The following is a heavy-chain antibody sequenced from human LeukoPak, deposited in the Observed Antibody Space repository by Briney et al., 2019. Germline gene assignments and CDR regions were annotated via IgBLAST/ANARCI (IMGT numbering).Heavy chain of an antibody. D-gene: IGHD3-10*01. Sequence: SETLSLTCAVSGGSISSSNWWSWVRQPPGKGLEWIGEIYHSGSTNYNPSLKSRVTISVDTSKNQFSLKLSSVTAADTAVYYCARAMVREIHNWFDPWGQGTLVTVSS. CDR1: GGSISSSNW. CDR3: ARAMVREIHNWFDP. CDR2: IYHSGST. V-gene: IGHV4-4*02. J-gene: IGHJ5*02.